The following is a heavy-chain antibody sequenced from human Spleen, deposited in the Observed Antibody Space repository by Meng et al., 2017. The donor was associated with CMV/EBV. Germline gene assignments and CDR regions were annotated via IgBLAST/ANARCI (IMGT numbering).Heavy chain of an antibody. J-gene: IGHJ6*02. CDR1: GFTFSTYW. Sequence: GESLKISCAASGFTFSTYWMFWVRQAPGKGLVWVSRINADGSSTSYADSVKGRFTVSRDNAKNSLYLQMNSLRAEDTAVYYCAREVVSYDFWSGYYSYYYYGMDVWGQGTTVTVSS. CDR2: INADGSST. D-gene: IGHD3-3*01. V-gene: IGHV3-74*01. CDR3: AREVVSYDFWSGYYSYYYYGMDV.